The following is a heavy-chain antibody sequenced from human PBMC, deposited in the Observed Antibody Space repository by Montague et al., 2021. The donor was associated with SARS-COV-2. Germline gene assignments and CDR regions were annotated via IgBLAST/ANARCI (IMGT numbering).Heavy chain of an antibody. CDR2: SYWDDDK. D-gene: IGHD3-9*01. CDR3: ARTYYDILTGRDYGMDV. V-gene: IGHV2-5*02. CDR1: GFSLSTSGVG. Sequence: PALVKPTQTLTLTCNFSGFSLSTSGVGVGWIRQPPGKALEWLALSYWDDDKRYSPSLKSRLTITKDTSKNQVVLTMTNMDPVDTATYYCARTYYDILTGRDYGMDVWGQGTTVTVSS. J-gene: IGHJ6*02.